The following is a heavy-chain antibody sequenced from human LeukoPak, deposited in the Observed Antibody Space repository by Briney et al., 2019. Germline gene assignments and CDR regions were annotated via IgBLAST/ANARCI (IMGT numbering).Heavy chain of an antibody. D-gene: IGHD3-22*01. Sequence: GTSLRLSCAASGFTFRTHGMHWVRQAPGKGLEWVAVIWHDASGKYYGDSVKGRFTISRDNSKNTLDLQMNSLRAEDTAEYYCAKVGPGYDRSGYYDNWGQGTLVTVSS. CDR1: GFTFRTHG. J-gene: IGHJ4*02. V-gene: IGHV3-33*06. CDR3: AKVGPGYDRSGYYDN. CDR2: IWHDASGK.